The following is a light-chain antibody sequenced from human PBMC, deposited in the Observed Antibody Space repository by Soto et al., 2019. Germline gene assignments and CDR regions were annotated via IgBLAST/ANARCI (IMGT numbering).Light chain of an antibody. Sequence: QSALTQPPSASGSPGQSVTISCTGTSSDVGGYSYVSWYQQNPGKVPKLMIYEVNKRPSGVPDRFSGSKSGNTASLTVSGLQAEDEADYYCTSYAGGNNVFGTGTKLTVL. J-gene: IGLJ1*01. CDR3: TSYAGGNNV. V-gene: IGLV2-8*01. CDR2: EVN. CDR1: SSDVGGYSY.